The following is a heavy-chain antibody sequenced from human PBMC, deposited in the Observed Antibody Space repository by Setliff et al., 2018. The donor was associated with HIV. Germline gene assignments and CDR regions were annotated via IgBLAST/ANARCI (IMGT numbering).Heavy chain of an antibody. J-gene: IGHJ6*03. D-gene: IGHD6-6*01. CDR1: GGSISSGSYY. CDR3: ARDRGSSYYYYYYMDV. V-gene: IGHV4-61*02. Sequence: SETLSLTCTVSGGSISSGSYYWSWIRQPAGKGLEWIGRIYTRGSTNYSPSLKSRVTISLDSSKDQFSLKLTSVTAADAAVYYCARDRGSSYYYYYYMDVWGKGTTVTVSS. CDR2: IYTRGST.